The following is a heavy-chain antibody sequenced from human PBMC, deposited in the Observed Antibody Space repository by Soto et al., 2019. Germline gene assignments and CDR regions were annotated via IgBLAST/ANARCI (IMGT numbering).Heavy chain of an antibody. V-gene: IGHV4-31*03. Sequence: QVQLQESGPELVKPSQTLSLTCSVSGGSITTNGHYWTWIRQHPGQGLEWIAYIYYTGNSYLNPSLTSRLSLSVATSQSRFSLELRSVTAADTAVSYSAREQWGFDSWGQGTLVTVSS. CDR3: AREQWGFDS. CDR2: IYYTGNS. CDR1: GGSITTNGHY. J-gene: IGHJ4*02. D-gene: IGHD6-19*01.